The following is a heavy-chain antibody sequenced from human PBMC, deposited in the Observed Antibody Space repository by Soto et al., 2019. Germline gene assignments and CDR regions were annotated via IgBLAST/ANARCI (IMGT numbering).Heavy chain of an antibody. V-gene: IGHV1-18*01. D-gene: IGHD4-17*01. J-gene: IGHJ2*01. Sequence: ASVEVFFKACCYTFTSYGRSWVRQAPGQGLEWMVWISAYNGNTNYAQKLQGRVTMTTDTSTSTAYMGLRSLRSDDTAVYYCARGAVTTVNWYFDLWGRGTLVTVSS. CDR2: ISAYNGNT. CDR3: ARGAVTTVNWYFDL. CDR1: CYTFTSYG.